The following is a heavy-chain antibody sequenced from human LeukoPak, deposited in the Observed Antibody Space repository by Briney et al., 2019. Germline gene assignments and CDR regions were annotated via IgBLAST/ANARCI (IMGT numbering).Heavy chain of an antibody. CDR1: GGSISSDY. D-gene: IGHD2-15*01. J-gene: IGHJ6*02. CDR2: IYYSGST. Sequence: SETLSLTCTVSGGSISSDYWSWIRQPPGKGLEWIGYIYYSGSTNYNPSLKSRVTISVDTSKNQFSLKLSSVTAADTAVYYCARLLGYCSGGSCYGNYYYYYGMDVWGQGTTVTVSS. V-gene: IGHV4-59*08. CDR3: ARLLGYCSGGSCYGNYYYYYGMDV.